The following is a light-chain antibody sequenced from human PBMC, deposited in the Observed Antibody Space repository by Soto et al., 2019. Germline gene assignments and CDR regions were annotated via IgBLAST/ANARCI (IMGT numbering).Light chain of an antibody. Sequence: QSVLTQPASVSGSPGQSITISCTGTYSDVGSYNLVSWYQQHPGKAPKLIIYEVSQRPSGISNRFSGSKSGNTASLTISGLQAEDEADYYCCSYATSSTFVFGGGTKLTVL. CDR3: CSYATSSTFV. CDR1: YSDVGSYNL. J-gene: IGLJ3*02. V-gene: IGLV2-23*02. CDR2: EVS.